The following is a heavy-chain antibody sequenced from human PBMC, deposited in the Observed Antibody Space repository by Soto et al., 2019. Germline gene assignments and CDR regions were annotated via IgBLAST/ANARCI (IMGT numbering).Heavy chain of an antibody. CDR3: ARANAIDV. CDR1: GFTFSSKW. Sequence: DVQLVESGGGLVQPGGALRLSCEASGFTFSSKWMTWVRQVSGKGLEWVANINKDATQKYYVDSVKGRFTISRDNAKNSVYLQMNSLRVEDTAVYYCARANAIDVWGQGIMVTVSS. J-gene: IGHJ3*01. CDR2: INKDATQK. V-gene: IGHV3-7*01.